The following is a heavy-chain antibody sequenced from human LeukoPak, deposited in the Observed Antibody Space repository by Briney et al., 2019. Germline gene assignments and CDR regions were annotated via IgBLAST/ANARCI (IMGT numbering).Heavy chain of an antibody. CDR3: ARVPVSGRYYYYYGMDV. V-gene: IGHV3-53*01. J-gene: IGHJ6*02. Sequence: GGSLRLSCAASGFTVSSNYMSWVRQAPGKGLEWVSVIYSGDSTYYADSVKGRFTISRDNSKNTLYLQMNSLRAEDTAVYYCARVPVSGRYYYYYGMDVWGQGTTVTVSS. CDR2: IYSGDST. D-gene: IGHD6-25*01. CDR1: GFTVSSNY.